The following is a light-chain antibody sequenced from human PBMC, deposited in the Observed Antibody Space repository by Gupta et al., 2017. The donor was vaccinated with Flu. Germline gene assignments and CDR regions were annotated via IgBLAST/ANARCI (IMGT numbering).Light chain of an antibody. V-gene: IGLV1-47*01. CDR1: TSNIGSNF. CDR3: ATWDDSLSEWV. CDR2: RND. J-gene: IGLJ3*02. Sequence: QSVLTQPPSASGPPGQRVTISCSGSTSNIGSNFVFWYQPLPRAAPKLLIYRNDKRPPGVPDRFSGSRSGTSSSLAISGLRSDDEANYYCATWDDSLSEWVFGGGTKVTVL.